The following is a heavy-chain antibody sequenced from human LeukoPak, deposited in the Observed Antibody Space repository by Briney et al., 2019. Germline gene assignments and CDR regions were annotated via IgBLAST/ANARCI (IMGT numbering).Heavy chain of an antibody. Sequence: SETLSLTCTVSGGSISSGSYYWSWIRQPAGKGLEWIGRIYTSGSTNYNPSLKSRVTISVDTSKNQFSLKLSSVTAADTAVYYCARRGPPKFIVVVPAAMYYYMDVWGKGTTVTISS. CDR2: IYTSGST. J-gene: IGHJ6*03. CDR3: ARRGPPKFIVVVPAAMYYYMDV. V-gene: IGHV4-61*02. D-gene: IGHD2-2*01. CDR1: GGSISSGSYY.